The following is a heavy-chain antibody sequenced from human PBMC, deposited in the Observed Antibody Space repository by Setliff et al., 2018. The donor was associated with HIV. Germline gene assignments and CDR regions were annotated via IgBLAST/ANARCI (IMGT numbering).Heavy chain of an antibody. CDR2: VDYSGSF. D-gene: IGHD3-3*01. J-gene: IGHJ4*02. V-gene: IGHV4-39*01. CDR3: ARLGYHNLWSGYWTDF. CDR1: GFSIGRTSYY. Sequence: PSETLSLTCSVSGFSIGRTSYYWGWIRQSPGKGLECIGSVDYSGSFNVISTLRNRLTISVDTSTNQFYLNLRSVTVADTAVYFCARLGYHNLWSGYWTDFWGQGMLVTVSS.